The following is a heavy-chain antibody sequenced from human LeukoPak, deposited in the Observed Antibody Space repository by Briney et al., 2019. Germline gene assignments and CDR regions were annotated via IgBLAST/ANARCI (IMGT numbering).Heavy chain of an antibody. CDR2: VYSSGST. Sequence: SETLSLTCTGSGGSISNYYWSWIGQPPGRGLEGIGYVYSSGSTNYNPSLKSRVTISVDTSKNQLSLKLSSVTAADTAVYYCARGPTRYYFDYWGQGTLVTVSS. CDR3: ARGPTRYYFDY. CDR1: GGSISNYY. J-gene: IGHJ4*02. V-gene: IGHV4-59*01.